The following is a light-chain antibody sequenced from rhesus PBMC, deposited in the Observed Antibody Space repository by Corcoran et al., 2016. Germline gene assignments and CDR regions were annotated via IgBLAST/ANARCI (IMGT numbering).Light chain of an antibody. CDR1: QSLLYSSNNKNY. CDR3: QQYYSIPRT. CDR2: WAS. Sequence: DIVMTQSPDSLAVSLGERVTINCKSSQSLLYSSNNKNYLAWFQQKPGQTPKLLISWASTRETGVPDRFSGRGSGTDVTLTISGLQAEDVAVYYCQQYYSIPRTFGGGTKVEIK. V-gene: IGKV4-1*01. J-gene: IGKJ4*01.